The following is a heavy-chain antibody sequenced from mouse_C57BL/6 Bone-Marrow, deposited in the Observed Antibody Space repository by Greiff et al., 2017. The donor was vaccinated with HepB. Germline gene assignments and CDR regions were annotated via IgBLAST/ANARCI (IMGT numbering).Heavy chain of an antibody. J-gene: IGHJ1*03. CDR1: GFSLTSYG. CDR2: IWSGGST. V-gene: IGHV2-2*01. D-gene: IGHD1-1*01. CDR3: ARVLLRFYWYFDV. Sequence: VKLMESGPGLVQPSQSLSITCTVSGFSLTSYGVHWVRQSPGKGLEWLGVIWSGGSTDYNAAFISRLSISKDNSKSQVFFKMNSLQADDTAIYYCARVLLRFYWYFDVWGTGTTVTVSS.